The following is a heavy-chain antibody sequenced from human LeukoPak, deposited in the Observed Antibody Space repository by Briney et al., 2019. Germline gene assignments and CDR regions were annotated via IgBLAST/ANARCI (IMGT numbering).Heavy chain of an antibody. CDR3: ARSSGSPYCSGGSCYSGYWFDH. Sequence: ASVTVSCKASGYTFTGYYMHWVRQAPGQGLEWMGWINPNSGGTNYAQTFQGRVTMTRDTSISTAYMELSRLRSDDTAVYYCARSSGSPYCSGGSCYSGYWFDHWGQGTLVTVTS. D-gene: IGHD2-15*01. CDR1: GYTFTGYY. V-gene: IGHV1-2*02. CDR2: INPNSGGT. J-gene: IGHJ5*02.